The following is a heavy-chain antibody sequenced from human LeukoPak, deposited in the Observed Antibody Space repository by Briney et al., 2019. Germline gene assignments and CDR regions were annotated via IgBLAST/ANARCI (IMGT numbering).Heavy chain of an antibody. CDR3: ARDADYRFWSGYRTARSYYYYRDV. J-gene: IGHJ6*03. Sequence: ASVKVSCKDSGYTFSTYNINCGRHALRQRLEWMGGIIPVFGTANYAQKFQCRVTITADKSTSTAYMQLSRLRSEDTAVYYCARDADYRFWSGYRTARSYYYYRDVWGKGTTVTVSS. CDR2: IIPVFGTA. CDR1: GYTFSTYN. D-gene: IGHD3-3*01. V-gene: IGHV1-69*06.